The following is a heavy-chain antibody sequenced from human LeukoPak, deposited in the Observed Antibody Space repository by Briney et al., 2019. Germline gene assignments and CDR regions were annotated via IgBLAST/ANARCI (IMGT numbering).Heavy chain of an antibody. CDR3: ARGGIYSSSWYGFTDAFDI. CDR1: GYTFTGYY. Sequence: ASVKVSCKASGYTFTGYYMHWVRQAPGQGLEWMGWINPNGGGTNYAQKFQGRVTMTRDTSISTAYMELSRLRSDDTAVYYCARGGIYSSSWYGFTDAFDIWGQGTMVTVSS. V-gene: IGHV1-2*02. D-gene: IGHD6-13*01. CDR2: INPNGGGT. J-gene: IGHJ3*02.